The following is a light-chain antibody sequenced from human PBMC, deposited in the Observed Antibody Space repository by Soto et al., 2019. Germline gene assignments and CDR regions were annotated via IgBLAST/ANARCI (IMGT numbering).Light chain of an antibody. CDR2: DAS. CDR3: QQYGSSSIT. Sequence: EIVLTQSPDTLSLSPGESATLSCRASQSVGGTYLAWYQQKPGQAPRLLIYDASSRATGIPDRFSGSGSGTDFTLTISRLEPEDFAVYYCQQYGSSSITFGQGTRLEIK. V-gene: IGKV3-20*01. J-gene: IGKJ5*01. CDR1: QSVGGTY.